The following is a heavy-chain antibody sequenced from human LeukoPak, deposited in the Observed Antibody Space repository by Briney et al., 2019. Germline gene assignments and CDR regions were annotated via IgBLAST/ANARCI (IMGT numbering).Heavy chain of an antibody. CDR1: GGSISSYY. Sequence: PSETLSLTCTVSGGSISSYYWSWARQPPGKGLEWTGEISYRGSTNYNPSLKSRVTISVDTSKNQFSLKLSSVTAADTAVYYCARDIYGDYVSGAFDIWGQGTMVTVSS. V-gene: IGHV4-59*01. D-gene: IGHD4-17*01. J-gene: IGHJ3*02. CDR3: ARDIYGDYVSGAFDI. CDR2: ISYRGST.